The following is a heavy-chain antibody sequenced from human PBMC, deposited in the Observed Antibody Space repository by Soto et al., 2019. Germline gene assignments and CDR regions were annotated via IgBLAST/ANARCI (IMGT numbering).Heavy chain of an antibody. CDR1: GYSFTNYW. CDR3: ARQDYNYAYFDV. CDR2: IYPGDSDT. Sequence: PGESLKISCKGSGYSFTNYWIGWVRQMPGKGLEWMGIIYPGDSDTRYSPSFQGQVIISVDQSISTAYLQWSSLQASDTAMYYCARQDYNYAYFDVWGQGTLGTVSS. V-gene: IGHV5-51*01. J-gene: IGHJ4*02. D-gene: IGHD5-18*01.